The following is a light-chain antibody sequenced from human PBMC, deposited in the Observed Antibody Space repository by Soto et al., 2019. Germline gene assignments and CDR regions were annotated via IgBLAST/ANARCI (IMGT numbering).Light chain of an antibody. V-gene: IGKV3-20*01. CDR1: QSVPSSY. CDR2: GAS. J-gene: IGKJ1*01. CDR3: PQYDNSPVT. Sequence: EIVLTQSPGTLSLSPGERATLSCRASQSVPSSYLAWYQQKPGQAPRLLIYGASSTATGMPDRFSGSGSGTAFPLTISGLEAGGFTVYYCPQYDNSPVTFGQGTKVELK.